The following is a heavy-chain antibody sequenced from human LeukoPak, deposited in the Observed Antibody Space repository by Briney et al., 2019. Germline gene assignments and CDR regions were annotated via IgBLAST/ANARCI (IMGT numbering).Heavy chain of an antibody. V-gene: IGHV3-30*03. CDR1: GFTFTNYA. CDR3: AREEMAMTTVMLFDY. Sequence: PGGSLRLSCAASGFTFTNYAMHWVRQAPGKGLEWVAVISYDLTNKYYAVSGRGRFTISRDNSKNTLYLQMNSLRAEDTAVYYCAREEMAMTTVMLFDYWGQGTLVTVSS. J-gene: IGHJ4*02. D-gene: IGHD4-17*01. CDR2: ISYDLTNK.